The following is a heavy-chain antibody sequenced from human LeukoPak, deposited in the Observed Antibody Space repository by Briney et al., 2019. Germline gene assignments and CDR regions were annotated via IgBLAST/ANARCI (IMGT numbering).Heavy chain of an antibody. CDR3: ARGDYDILTGYYSYGMDV. Sequence: SETLSLTCTVSGGSISSYYWSWIRQPPGKGLEWIGYIYYSGSTNYNPSLKSRVTISVDTSKNQFSLKLSSVTAADTAVYYCARGDYDILTGYYSYGMDVWGQGTTVTVSS. D-gene: IGHD3-9*01. CDR1: GGSISSYY. CDR2: IYYSGST. J-gene: IGHJ6*02. V-gene: IGHV4-59*01.